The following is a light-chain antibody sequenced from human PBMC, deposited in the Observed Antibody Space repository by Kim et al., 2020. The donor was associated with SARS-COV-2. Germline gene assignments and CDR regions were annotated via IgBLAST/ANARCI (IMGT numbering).Light chain of an antibody. Sequence: SPLSASVGDRVTITCRASQNIDTYLNWYQQKLGKAPKLLIFGASNLQSGVPSRFSGSGYGTDFTLTINSLQPEDFASYYCQQTWTFGQGTKVEIK. J-gene: IGKJ1*01. CDR2: GAS. CDR1: QNIDTY. CDR3: QQTWT. V-gene: IGKV1-39*01.